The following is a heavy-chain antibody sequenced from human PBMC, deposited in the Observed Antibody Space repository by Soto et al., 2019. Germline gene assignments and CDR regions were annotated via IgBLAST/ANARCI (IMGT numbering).Heavy chain of an antibody. CDR2: ISAHNGKT. J-gene: IGHJ6*03. CDR3: AREVGVCSSTSRLYYYYYMDV. D-gene: IGHD2-2*01. Sequence: ASVKVSCKASCYTFTSYGISWVRQAPGQGLEAMGWISAHNGKTNYAQKFQGRVTMTADKSTSTAYMELSSLRSEDTTVYYCAREVGVCSSTSRLYYYYYMDVWGKGTTLTVSS. CDR1: CYTFTSYG. V-gene: IGHV1-18*01.